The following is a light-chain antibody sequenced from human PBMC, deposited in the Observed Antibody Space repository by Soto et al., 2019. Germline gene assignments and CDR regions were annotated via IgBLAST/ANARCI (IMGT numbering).Light chain of an antibody. V-gene: IGLV2-11*01. CDR3: SSYRSSSSYV. CDR1: SSDVGGYNY. J-gene: IGLJ1*01. CDR2: DVS. Sequence: QSVLTQPRSVSGSPGQSVTISCTGTSSDVGGYNYVSWYQQHPGKAPKLMIYDVSKRPSGVSNRFSGSKSVNTATLTISGLQADDEADYYCSSYRSSSSYVFGTGTKVTVL.